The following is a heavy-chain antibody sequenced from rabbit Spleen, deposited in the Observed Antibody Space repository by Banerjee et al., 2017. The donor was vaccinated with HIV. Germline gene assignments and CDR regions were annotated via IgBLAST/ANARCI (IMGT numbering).Heavy chain of an antibody. D-gene: IGHD8-1*01. J-gene: IGHJ6*01. CDR1: GFSFSDRDV. V-gene: IGHV1S45*01. CDR2: IYAGSGSA. CDR3: ARDSGTSFSTYGMDL. Sequence: QDQLEESGGGLVKPEGSLTLTCKASGFSFSDRDVMCWVRQAPGKGLEWIACIYAGSGSAYYATWAKGRFTISKTSSTTVTLQMTSLTAADTATYFCARDSGTSFSTYGMDLWGPGTLVTVS.